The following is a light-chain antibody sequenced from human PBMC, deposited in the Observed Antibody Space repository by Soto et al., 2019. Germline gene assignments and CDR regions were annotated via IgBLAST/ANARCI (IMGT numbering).Light chain of an antibody. CDR3: QHSYTAPYT. CDR1: QSISNS. CDR2: AAS. Sequence: DIQMTQSPPSLSASVGDRVTITCRASQSISNSLNWYQQKPGKAPKVLISAASSLQSGVPSRFSGSGSGTDFTLTISSVQPEDFATYFCQHSYTAPYTFGQGSKLEIK. J-gene: IGKJ2*01. V-gene: IGKV1-39*01.